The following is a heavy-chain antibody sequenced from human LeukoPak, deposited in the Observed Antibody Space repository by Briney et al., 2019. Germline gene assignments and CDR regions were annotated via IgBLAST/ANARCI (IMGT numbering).Heavy chain of an antibody. D-gene: IGHD3-22*01. CDR1: GYTFANYE. Sequence: ASVKVSCKASGYTFANYEINWVRQAPGQGLEWMGWMNPNSGNTGFEQKFQGRVSMTRNISISTAFMELSSLRSEDTAVYYCARDLGYYDSSGYYSDYWGQGTLVTVSS. J-gene: IGHJ4*02. CDR3: ARDLGYYDSSGYYSDY. CDR2: MNPNSGNT. V-gene: IGHV1-8*01.